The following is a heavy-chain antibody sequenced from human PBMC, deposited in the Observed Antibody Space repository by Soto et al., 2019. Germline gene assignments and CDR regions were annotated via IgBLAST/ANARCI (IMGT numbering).Heavy chain of an antibody. J-gene: IGHJ4*02. CDR3: ARDLPPVDY. Sequence: GASGKGSCKASCYTFSTYGISRGRQAPGQGLEWMGWISAYNGDTETNYAQKFQGRVTMTTDTSTSTAYMELRSLRSDDTAVYYCARDLPPVDYWGQGTLVTVSS. CDR1: CYTFSTYG. V-gene: IGHV1-18*01. CDR2: ISAYNGDT.